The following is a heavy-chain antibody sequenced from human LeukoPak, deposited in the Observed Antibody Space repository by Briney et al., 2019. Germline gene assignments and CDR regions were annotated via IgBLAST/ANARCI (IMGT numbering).Heavy chain of an antibody. CDR3: ARALGYCSRTSCSFDL. J-gene: IGHJ4*02. D-gene: IGHD2-2*01. CDR1: GYSFTSYW. V-gene: IGHV5-51*01. Sequence: GESLKISCKGSGYSFTSYWIGWVRQMPGKGLEWMGIIYPGDSDTRYSPSFQGQVTISADKSFSTAYLQWSSLKASDTAMYYCARALGYCSRTSCSFDLWGQGTLVTVSS. CDR2: IYPGDSDT.